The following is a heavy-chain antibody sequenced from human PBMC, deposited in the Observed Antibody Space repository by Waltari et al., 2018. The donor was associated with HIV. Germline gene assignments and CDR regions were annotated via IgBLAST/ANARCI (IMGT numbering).Heavy chain of an antibody. V-gene: IGHV3-74*01. D-gene: IGHD3-16*02. CDR2: INRDGSST. CDR3: ARLGYVWGSYRSPRAFDI. CDR1: GFTFSSYW. J-gene: IGHJ3*02. Sequence: EVQLVESGGGLVQPGGSLRLSCAASGFTFSSYWMHWVRQAPGKGLEWVSRINRDGSSTSYADSGKGRFTISRDNAKNTLYLQMNRLRAEDTAVYYCARLGYVWGSYRSPRAFDIWGQGTMVTVSS.